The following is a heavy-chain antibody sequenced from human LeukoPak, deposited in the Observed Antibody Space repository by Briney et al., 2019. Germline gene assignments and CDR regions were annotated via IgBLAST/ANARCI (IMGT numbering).Heavy chain of an antibody. Sequence: ASVKVSCKASGYTFTSYYMHWVRQAPGQGLEWMGWINPNSGGTNYAQKFQGWITMTRDTSISTAYMELSRLRSDDTAVYYCARGWGTVGATHDAFDIWGEGTMVTVSS. CDR2: INPNSGGT. CDR1: GYTFTSYY. J-gene: IGHJ3*02. V-gene: IGHV1-2*04. CDR3: ARGWGTVGATHDAFDI. D-gene: IGHD1-26*01.